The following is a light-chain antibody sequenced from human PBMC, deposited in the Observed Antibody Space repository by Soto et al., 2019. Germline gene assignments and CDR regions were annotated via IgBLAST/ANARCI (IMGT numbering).Light chain of an antibody. CDR1: QSISSW. J-gene: IGKJ1*01. CDR2: DAS. CDR3: LQFNSYPWT. Sequence: DIQMTQSPPTLSASVGDRVTITCRSSQSISSWLAWYQQEPGKAPQLLIYDASSLQSGVPSRFSGSGSGTEFTLTITSLQPDDFATYYCLQFNSYPWTFGQGTTVEVK. V-gene: IGKV1-5*01.